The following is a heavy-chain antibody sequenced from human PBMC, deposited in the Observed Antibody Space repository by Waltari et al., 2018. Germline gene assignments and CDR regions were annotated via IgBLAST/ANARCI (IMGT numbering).Heavy chain of an antibody. CDR3: AREGSLYSSTGGWIGP. V-gene: IGHV4-59*11. CDR2: INQITGDT. D-gene: IGHD2-2*01. Sequence: QVHLQESGPGLVKPSETLSLTCTVSNGSLNNHYWSWIRQPPGKRMEWIGWINQITGDTTYNPSLESRVIISSDISKNQFSLKLTSVTAADTAIYYCAREGSLYSSTGGWIGPWGQGMLVTVSS. J-gene: IGHJ5*01. CDR1: NGSLNNHY.